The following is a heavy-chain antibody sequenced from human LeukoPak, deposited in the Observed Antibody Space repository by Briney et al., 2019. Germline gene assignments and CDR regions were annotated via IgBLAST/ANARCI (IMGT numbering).Heavy chain of an antibody. CDR1: GDSISRSSDY. CDR3: ARDLKGARDAFDI. J-gene: IGHJ3*02. V-gene: IGHV4-39*07. Sequence: SETLSLTCTVSGDSISRSSDYWGWIRQPPGKGPEWIGSVYYIGSTFYNPSLKSRLTISIDTSKNQFSLKLRSVTAADTAVYYCARDLKGARDAFDIWGQGTMVTVSS. CDR2: VYYIGST. D-gene: IGHD1-26*01.